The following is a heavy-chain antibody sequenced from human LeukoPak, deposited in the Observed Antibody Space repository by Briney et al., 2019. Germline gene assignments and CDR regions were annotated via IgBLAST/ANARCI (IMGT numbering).Heavy chain of an antibody. V-gene: IGHV1-46*01. Sequence: ASVKVSCRASGYTFTSHYMHWVRQAPGQGLEWMGVINPSVGSTSYPQKFQGRVTMSRDTSTSTVYMELSSLKSEDTAVYYCAAPGASGFVGNFWSGPLDFWGWGALVTVSS. CDR2: INPSVGST. CDR3: AAPGASGFVGNFWSGPLDF. D-gene: IGHD3-3*01. CDR1: GYTFTSHY. J-gene: IGHJ4*02.